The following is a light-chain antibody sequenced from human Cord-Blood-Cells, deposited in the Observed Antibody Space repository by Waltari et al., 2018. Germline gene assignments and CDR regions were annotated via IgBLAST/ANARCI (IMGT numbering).Light chain of an antibody. CDR2: DVS. V-gene: IGLV2-11*01. J-gene: IGLJ3*02. CDR3: CSYAGSLRV. Sequence: QSALTQPASVSGSPGQSITISCTGTSSDVGGYNYVSWYQQHPGKAPKLMIYDVSKRPSGVPDRFSGSKSGNTASLTISGLQAEDEADYYCCSYAGSLRVFGGGTKLTVL. CDR1: SSDVGGYNY.